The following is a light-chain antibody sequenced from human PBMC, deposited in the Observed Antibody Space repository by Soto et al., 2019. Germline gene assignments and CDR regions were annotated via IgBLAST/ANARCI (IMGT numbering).Light chain of an antibody. J-gene: IGKJ1*01. CDR1: QSVPGNY. Sequence: EIVLTQSPGTLSLSPGERATLSCWASQSVPGNYLAWFQHKPGQAPRLLSYGASSRAPCIPDRFSGSGSGTDFNLTISSMEPEFLAVYYCHQYYSVPWTVGQGTKVEIK. CDR3: HQYYSVPWT. CDR2: GAS. V-gene: IGKV3-20*01.